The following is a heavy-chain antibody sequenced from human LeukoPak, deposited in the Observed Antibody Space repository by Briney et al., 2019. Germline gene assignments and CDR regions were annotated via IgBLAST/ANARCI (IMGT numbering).Heavy chain of an antibody. V-gene: IGHV1-69*04. CDR2: IIPILGIA. J-gene: IGHJ4*02. CDR3: ARGRIVVVTYFDY. D-gene: IGHD2-21*02. CDR1: GGTFSSYA. Sequence: SVKVSCKASGGTFSSYAISWVRQAPGQGLEWMGRIIPILGIANYARKFQGRVTITADKSTSTAYMELSSLRSEDTAVYYCARGRIVVVTYFDYWGQGTLVTVSS.